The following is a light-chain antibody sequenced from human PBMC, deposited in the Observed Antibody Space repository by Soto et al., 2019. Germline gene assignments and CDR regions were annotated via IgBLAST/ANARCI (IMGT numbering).Light chain of an antibody. V-gene: IGKV3-15*01. J-gene: IGKJ1*01. CDR3: QQYDSSPWT. CDR1: QSVSSN. Sequence: EIVMTQSPATLSVSPGERATLSCRASQSVSSNLAWYQQKPGQAPRLLIYGASTRATGIPARFSGSGSGTEFTLTISSLQSEDFAVYYCQQYDSSPWTFGQETKVDIK. CDR2: GAS.